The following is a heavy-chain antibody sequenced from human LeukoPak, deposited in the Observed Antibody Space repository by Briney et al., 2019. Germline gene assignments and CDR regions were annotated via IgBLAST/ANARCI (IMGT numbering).Heavy chain of an antibody. CDR3: AKSRGIYGDYDNIDY. V-gene: IGHV3-23*01. CDR2: ISGSGDST. CDR1: GFTFSSYG. D-gene: IGHD4-17*01. J-gene: IGHJ4*02. Sequence: PGGTLRLSCAASGFTFSSYGMSWVRQAPGKGLEWVSAISGSGDSTYYADSVKGRFTISRDNSKNTLYLQINSLRAEDTAVYYCAKSRGIYGDYDNIDYWGQGTLVTVSS.